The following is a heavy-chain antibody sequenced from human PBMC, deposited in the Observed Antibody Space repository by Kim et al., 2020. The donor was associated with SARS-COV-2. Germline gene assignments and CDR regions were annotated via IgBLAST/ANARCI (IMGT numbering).Heavy chain of an antibody. CDR1: GFTVISNY. CDR3: ARDSFTFGGVIVPLDY. D-gene: IGHD3-16*02. Sequence: GGSLRLSCAASGFTVISNYMSWVRQAPGKGLELVSVIYSGGSTYYADSVKGRFTISRDNSKNTLYLQMNSLRAEDTAVYYCARDSFTFGGVIVPLDYWGQGTLVTVSS. CDR2: IYSGGST. J-gene: IGHJ4*02. V-gene: IGHV3-53*01.